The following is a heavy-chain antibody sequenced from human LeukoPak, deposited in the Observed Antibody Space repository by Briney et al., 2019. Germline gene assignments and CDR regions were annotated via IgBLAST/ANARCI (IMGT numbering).Heavy chain of an antibody. CDR2: ISAYNGNT. V-gene: IGHV1-18*04. CDR1: GYTFTGYY. J-gene: IGHJ4*02. Sequence: ASVKVSCKASGYTFTGYYMHWVRQAPGQGLEWMGWISAYNGNTNYAQKLQGRVTMTTDTSTSTAYMELRSLRSDDTAVYYCAREITMVRGELDYWGQGTLVTVSS. CDR3: AREITMVRGELDY. D-gene: IGHD3-10*01.